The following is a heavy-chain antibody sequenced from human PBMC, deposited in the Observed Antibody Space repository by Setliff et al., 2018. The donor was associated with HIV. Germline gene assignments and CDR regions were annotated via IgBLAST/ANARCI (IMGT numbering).Heavy chain of an antibody. D-gene: IGHD2-2*01. J-gene: IGHJ4*02. V-gene: IGHV4-4*07. CDR1: GGSISGKH. CDR3: ARGYCTSTSCFLFDS. Sequence: PSETLSLTCTVSGGSISGKHWSWIRQPAGKGLEWIGRMYSSGTTDYNPSPNGRVTMSIDTFENRFSLRLRSVTTADTAVYYCARGYCTSTSCFLFDSWGQGTLVTVSS. CDR2: MYSSGTT.